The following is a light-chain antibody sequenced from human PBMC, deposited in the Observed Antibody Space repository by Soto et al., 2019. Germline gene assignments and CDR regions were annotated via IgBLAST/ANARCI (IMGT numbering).Light chain of an antibody. CDR1: SSDVGGYNY. J-gene: IGLJ1*01. CDR2: DVS. V-gene: IGLV2-14*01. Sequence: QSVLTQPASVSGSPRQSITISCTGTSSDVGGYNYVSWYQQHPGKAPKLMIYDVSNRPSGVSNRFSGSKSGNTASLTIFGLQAEDEADYYCSSYTSSSTLYVFGTGTKVTVL. CDR3: SSYTSSSTLYV.